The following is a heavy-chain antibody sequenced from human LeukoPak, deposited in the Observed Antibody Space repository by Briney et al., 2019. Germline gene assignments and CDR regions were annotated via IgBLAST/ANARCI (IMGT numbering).Heavy chain of an antibody. J-gene: IGHJ3*02. Sequence: RASVKVSCKVSGYTLTELSMHWARQAPGKGLEWMGGFDPEDGETIYAQKFQGRVTMTEDTSTDTAYMELSSLRSEDTAVYYCATGPFGRWELHKDAFDIWGQGTMVTVSS. CDR2: FDPEDGET. CDR3: ATGPFGRWELHKDAFDI. D-gene: IGHD1-26*01. V-gene: IGHV1-24*01. CDR1: GYTLTELS.